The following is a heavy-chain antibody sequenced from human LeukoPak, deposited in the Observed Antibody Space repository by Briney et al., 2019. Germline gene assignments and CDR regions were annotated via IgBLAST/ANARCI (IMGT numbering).Heavy chain of an antibody. V-gene: IGHV3-23*01. CDR3: ANLGGSGYDPVDY. D-gene: IGHD5-12*01. Sequence: GGSLRLSCAAFGFTFSSYAMSWVRQAPGKGLEWVSAISGSGGSTYYADSVKGRFTISRDNSKNTLYLQMNSLRAEDTAVYYCANLGGSGYDPVDYWGQGTLVTVSS. CDR2: ISGSGGST. CDR1: GFTFSSYA. J-gene: IGHJ4*02.